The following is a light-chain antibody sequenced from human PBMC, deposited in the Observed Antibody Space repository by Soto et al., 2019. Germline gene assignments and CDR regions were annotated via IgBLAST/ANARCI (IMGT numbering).Light chain of an antibody. J-gene: IGKJ4*01. Sequence: DIQLTQSPSSLSASVGDRVTFTCQASQGVRNYLNWYQQKSGQAPKLLIHDASNLQTGAPSRFSGSGSGTDFTFTISSLQPEDIATYYRQQYDNLPLTFGGGTKVDIK. CDR1: QGVRNY. CDR2: DAS. CDR3: QQYDNLPLT. V-gene: IGKV1-33*01.